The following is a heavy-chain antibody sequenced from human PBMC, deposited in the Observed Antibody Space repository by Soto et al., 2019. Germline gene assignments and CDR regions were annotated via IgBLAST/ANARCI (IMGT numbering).Heavy chain of an antibody. CDR2: IKSKTDGGTT. CDR1: GFTFSNAW. J-gene: IGHJ4*02. D-gene: IGHD3-10*01. Sequence: GGSLRLSCAASGFTFSNAWMSWVRQAPGKGLEWVGRIKSKTDGGTTDYAAPVKGRFTISRDDSKNTLYLQMNSLKTEDTAVYYCTSAVWFGELFGDYWGQGTLVTVSS. CDR3: TSAVWFGELFGDY. V-gene: IGHV3-15*01.